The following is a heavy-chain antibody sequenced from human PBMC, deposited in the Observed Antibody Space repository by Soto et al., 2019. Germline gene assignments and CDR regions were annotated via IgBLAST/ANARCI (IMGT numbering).Heavy chain of an antibody. V-gene: IGHV1-18*04. J-gene: IGHJ3*02. Sequence: QVQLVQSGAEVKKPGASVKVSCKASGYTFTSYGISWVRQAPGQGLEWMGWISAYNGNTNYAQKLQGRVTMTTDTSTSTAYVELRSLRSDDTAVYYCASTPQYSRSSSAFDIWGQGTMVTVSS. CDR2: ISAYNGNT. CDR1: GYTFTSYG. D-gene: IGHD6-6*01. CDR3: ASTPQYSRSSSAFDI.